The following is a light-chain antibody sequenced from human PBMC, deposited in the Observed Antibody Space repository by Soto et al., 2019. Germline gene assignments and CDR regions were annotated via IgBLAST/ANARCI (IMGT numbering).Light chain of an antibody. Sequence: EIVLTQSPGTLSLSPGERATLSCRASQSVGSNQLAWHQQKPGQAPRLLIYGASSRPTGIPDRFSGSGSGTDFTLTISRLEPEDFAVYYCQHYGSSPYTFGQGTKLEIK. CDR1: QSVGSNQ. V-gene: IGKV3-20*01. CDR3: QHYGSSPYT. CDR2: GAS. J-gene: IGKJ2*01.